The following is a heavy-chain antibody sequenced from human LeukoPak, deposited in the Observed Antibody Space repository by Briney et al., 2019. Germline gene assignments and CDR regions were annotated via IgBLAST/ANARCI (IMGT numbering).Heavy chain of an antibody. J-gene: IGHJ4*02. Sequence: GGSLRVSCTASGFTFSNYCMHWVRQTPGKGLIWVSRICPGGTITNYADSVKGRFTISRDDAKNMMFLQMNSLRADDTAVYYCVRDFRSADYWGQGILVTVSS. CDR1: GFTFSNYC. V-gene: IGHV3-74*01. CDR2: ICPGGTIT. CDR3: VRDFRSADY.